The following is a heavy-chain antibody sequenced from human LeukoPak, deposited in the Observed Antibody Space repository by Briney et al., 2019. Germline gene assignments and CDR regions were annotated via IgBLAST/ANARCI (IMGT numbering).Heavy chain of an antibody. D-gene: IGHD6-6*01. J-gene: IGHJ5*02. CDR3: ARGVSSIAARGEWFDP. Sequence: SETLSLTCTVSGGSISSYYWSWIRQPPGKGLEWIGYIYYSGSTNYNPSLKSRVTMSVDTSKNQFSLKLSSVTAADTAVYYCARGVSSIAARGEWFDPWGQGTLVTVSS. V-gene: IGHV4-59*12. CDR2: IYYSGST. CDR1: GGSISSYY.